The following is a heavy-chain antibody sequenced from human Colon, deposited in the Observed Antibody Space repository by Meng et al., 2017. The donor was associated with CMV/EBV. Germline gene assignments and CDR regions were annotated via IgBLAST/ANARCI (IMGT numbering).Heavy chain of an antibody. V-gene: IGHV3-21*01. D-gene: IGHD3-3*01. J-gene: IGHJ4*02. CDR3: AKGGLTSGIDN. CDR1: GFTFRIYT. Sequence: GGSLKISCAASGFTFRIYTMNWVRQAPGKGLEWVASIGGGSSFIHYADSVKGRFTVSRDNGKNSLYLQMNSLGAEDTALYYCAKGGLTSGIDNWGQGTLVTVSS. CDR2: IGGGSSFI.